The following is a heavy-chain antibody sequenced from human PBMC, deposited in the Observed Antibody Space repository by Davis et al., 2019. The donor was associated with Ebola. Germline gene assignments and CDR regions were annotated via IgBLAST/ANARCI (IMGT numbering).Heavy chain of an antibody. CDR2: IGTAGDT. V-gene: IGHV3-13*01. Sequence: PGGSLRLSCAASGFTFRTYDMHWVRQTTGKGLEWVSVIGTAGDTYCRGSVKGRFTISRENARNSLYLQMNSLTAGDTAVYYCARAQFGDVVLDYWGQGTLVTVSS. J-gene: IGHJ4*02. CDR3: ARAQFGDVVLDY. CDR1: GFTFRTYD. D-gene: IGHD4-17*01.